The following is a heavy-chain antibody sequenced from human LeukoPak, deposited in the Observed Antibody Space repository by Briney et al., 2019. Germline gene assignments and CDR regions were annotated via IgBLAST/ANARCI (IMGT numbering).Heavy chain of an antibody. V-gene: IGHV3-23*01. J-gene: IGHJ4*02. Sequence: GGSLRLSCAASRFTFSSYAMSWVRQAPGKGLEWVSAISGSGGSTYYADSVEGRFTISGDNSKNTLYLQMNSLRAEDTAVYYCVKGSYDFWSGYADFDYWGQGTLVTVSS. D-gene: IGHD3-3*01. CDR1: RFTFSSYA. CDR2: ISGSGGST. CDR3: VKGSYDFWSGYADFDY.